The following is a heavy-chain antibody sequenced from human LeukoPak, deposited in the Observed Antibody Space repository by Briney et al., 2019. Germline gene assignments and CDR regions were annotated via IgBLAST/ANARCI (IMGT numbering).Heavy chain of an antibody. Sequence: ASVKVSCKASGYTFTSYGISWVRQAPGQGLEWMGWISAYNGNTNYAQKLQGRVTMTTDTSTSTAYMELRSLRSDDTAVYYRARVHPKWLVRGGPFDPWGQGTLVTVSS. CDR2: ISAYNGNT. D-gene: IGHD6-19*01. J-gene: IGHJ5*02. CDR1: GYTFTSYG. V-gene: IGHV1-18*01. CDR3: ARVHPKWLVRGGPFDP.